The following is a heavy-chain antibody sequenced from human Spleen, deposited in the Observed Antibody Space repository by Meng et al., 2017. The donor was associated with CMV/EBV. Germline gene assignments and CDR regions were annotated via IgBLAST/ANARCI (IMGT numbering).Heavy chain of an antibody. Sequence: GGSLKISCAASGFTFSSFAMNWVRQAPGKGLEWVSSISSTGTYIYYADSLKGRFTISRDNAKNSVYLELNSLRVEDTAIYYCARGFADGIYWGQGTLVTVSS. D-gene: IGHD3-10*01. CDR1: GFTFSSFA. V-gene: IGHV3-21*06. CDR3: ARGFADGIY. CDR2: ISSTGTYI. J-gene: IGHJ4*02.